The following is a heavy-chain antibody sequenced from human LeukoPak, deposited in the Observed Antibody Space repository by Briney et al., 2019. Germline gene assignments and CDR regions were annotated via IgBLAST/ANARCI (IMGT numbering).Heavy chain of an antibody. CDR3: ARPLSSGWQPFDY. Sequence: PSETLSLTCAVYGGSFSGFYWSWIRQSPGKGLEWIGEINHSGSTNYNPSLKSRVTISIDTSKNQFSLKLSSVTAADTAVYYCARPLSSGWQPFDYWGQGTLVTVSS. D-gene: IGHD6-19*01. V-gene: IGHV4-34*01. J-gene: IGHJ4*02. CDR2: INHSGST. CDR1: GGSFSGFY.